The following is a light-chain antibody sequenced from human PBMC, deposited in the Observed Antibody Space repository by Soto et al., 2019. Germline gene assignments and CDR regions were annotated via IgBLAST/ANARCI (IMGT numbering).Light chain of an antibody. CDR1: QSVLFSSNNKNS. J-gene: IGKJ2*01. CDR2: WAS. CDR3: QQYYTMPYT. Sequence: DIVMTQSPDSLAVSLGERATINCKSSQSVLFSSNNKNSLLWYQQKPGQPPKLLIYWASTRESGVPDRFSGSGSGTDFTLTISSLQAEDVAIYYCQQYYTMPYTFGQGTKLEIK. V-gene: IGKV4-1*01.